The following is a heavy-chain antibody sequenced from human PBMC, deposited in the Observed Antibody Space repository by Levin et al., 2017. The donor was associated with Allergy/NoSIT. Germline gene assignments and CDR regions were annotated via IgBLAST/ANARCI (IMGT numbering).Heavy chain of an antibody. D-gene: IGHD3-10*01. CDR1: GFTFSSYA. CDR3: VKESTGSGSDGFYYYYYYMDV. J-gene: IGHJ6*03. V-gene: IGHV3-64D*06. CDR2: ISSNGGST. Sequence: GGSLRLSCSASGFTFSSYAMHWVRQAPGKGLEYVSAISSNGGSTYYADSVKGRFTISRDNSKNTLYLQMSSLRAEDTAVYYCVKESTGSGSDGFYYYYYYMDVWGKGTTVTVSS.